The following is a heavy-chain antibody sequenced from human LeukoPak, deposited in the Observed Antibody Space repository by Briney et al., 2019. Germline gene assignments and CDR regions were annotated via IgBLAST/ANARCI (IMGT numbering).Heavy chain of an antibody. D-gene: IGHD3-3*01. Sequence: SETLSLTCTVSGGSISSSSYYWGWIRQPPGKGLEWIGSIYYSGSTYYNPSLKSRVTISVDTSKNQFSLKLSSVTAADTAVYYCAREAVYYDFWSGYPDAFDIWGQGTMVTVSS. CDR3: AREAVYYDFWSGYPDAFDI. J-gene: IGHJ3*02. CDR1: GGSISSSSYY. CDR2: IYYSGST. V-gene: IGHV4-39*07.